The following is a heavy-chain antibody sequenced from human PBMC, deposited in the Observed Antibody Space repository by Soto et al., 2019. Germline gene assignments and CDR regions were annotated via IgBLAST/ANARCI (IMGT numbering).Heavy chain of an antibody. CDR1: GAPISSYF. J-gene: IGHJ5*02. CDR3: AREAGPDRWFDP. D-gene: IGHD6-19*01. V-gene: IGHV4-4*07. Sequence: QVQLQESGPGLVEPSETLSLTCTVSGAPISSYFWTWIRQPAGKGLDLIGRMSTTGTSNYNPSLKSRVTMSVDTSKNHFSLNLSSVTAADTAVYYCAREAGPDRWFDPWGQGTLVTFSS. CDR2: MSTTGTS.